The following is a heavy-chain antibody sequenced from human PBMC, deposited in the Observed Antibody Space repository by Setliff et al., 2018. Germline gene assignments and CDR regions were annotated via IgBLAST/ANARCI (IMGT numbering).Heavy chain of an antibody. J-gene: IGHJ6*03. Sequence: AVKVSCKASGGTFSSYAISWVRQAPGQGLEWMGGIIPIFGTANYAQKFQGRVTITADESTSTAYMELSSLRSEDTAVYYCARCPPVVPAAMRYYYYMDVWGKGTTVTVSS. CDR3: ARCPPVVPAAMRYYYYMDV. CDR2: IIPIFGTA. V-gene: IGHV1-69*13. D-gene: IGHD2-2*01. CDR1: GGTFSSYA.